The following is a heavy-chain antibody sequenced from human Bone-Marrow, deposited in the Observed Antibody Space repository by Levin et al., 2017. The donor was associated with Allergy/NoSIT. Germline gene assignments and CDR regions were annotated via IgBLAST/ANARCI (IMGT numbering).Heavy chain of an antibody. CDR3: ARRNSYYRTWFGP. CDR2: IYWDDDK. D-gene: IGHD1-14*01. Sequence: TLSLTCTVSGFSLLSTGVGVGWIRQPPGRALEWLAVIYWDDDKRYSPSLKSRLTITKDTSTDQVVLPMTDMDPADTATYYCARRNSYYRTWFGPWGQGLLVTVSS. CDR1: GFSLLSTGVG. V-gene: IGHV2-5*02. J-gene: IGHJ5*02.